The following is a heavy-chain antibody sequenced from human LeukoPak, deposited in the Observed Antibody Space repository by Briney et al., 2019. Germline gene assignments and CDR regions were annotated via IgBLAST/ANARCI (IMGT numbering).Heavy chain of an antibody. CDR3: ASSVGYNKAGYYYYLDF. D-gene: IGHD5-24*01. CDR2: INPNTGGT. V-gene: IGHV1-2*02. J-gene: IGHJ6*03. Sequence: ASVKVSCKASGYTLTGSYMHWVRQAPGQGLEWMGWINPNTGGTNYAQKFQGRVTMTWDTSISTAYMELSSLRSDDTGVYYCASSVGYNKAGYYYYLDFWGKGTTVTVSS. CDR1: GYTLTGSY.